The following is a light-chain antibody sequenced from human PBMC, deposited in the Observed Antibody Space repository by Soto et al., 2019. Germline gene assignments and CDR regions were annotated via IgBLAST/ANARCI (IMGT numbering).Light chain of an antibody. V-gene: IGLV1-40*01. CDR1: SSNIGAHYD. J-gene: IGLJ1*01. Sequence: QSVLTQPPSVSGAPGQRVTISCTGSSSNIGAHYDVHWYQQLPGTAPKLLIYGNSNRPSGVPDRFSGSKSGTSASLAITGLQAEDEADYYCQSYDNSLSVYVFGNGTKFTV. CDR3: QSYDNSLSVYV. CDR2: GNS.